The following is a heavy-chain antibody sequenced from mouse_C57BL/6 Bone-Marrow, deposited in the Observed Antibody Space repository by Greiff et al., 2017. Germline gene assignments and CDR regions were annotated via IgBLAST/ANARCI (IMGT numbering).Heavy chain of an antibody. CDR1: GFNIKDDY. CDR2: IDPENGDT. CDR3: TAYGNYEAMGG. D-gene: IGHD2-1*01. Sequence: EVQLQQSGAELVRPGASVKLSCTASGFNIKDDYMHWVKQRPEQGLEWIGWIDPENGDTEYASKFQGKATITADTSSNTAYLQLSSLTSEDTAVYYCTAYGNYEAMGGWGQGTSVTVA. J-gene: IGHJ4*01. V-gene: IGHV14-4*01.